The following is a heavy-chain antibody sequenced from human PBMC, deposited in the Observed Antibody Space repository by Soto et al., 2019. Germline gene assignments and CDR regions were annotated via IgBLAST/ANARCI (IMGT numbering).Heavy chain of an antibody. V-gene: IGHV1-46*01. J-gene: IGHJ4*02. CDR3: ARDIARGYSYGYSGY. Sequence: QVQLVQSGAEVKKPGASVKVSCKASGYTFTSYYMHWVRQAPGQGLEWMGIINPSGGSTSYAQKFQGGVTMTRDTSTSTVYMELSSLRSEDTAVYYCARDIARGYSYGYSGYWGQGTLVTVSS. D-gene: IGHD5-18*01. CDR1: GYTFTSYY. CDR2: INPSGGST.